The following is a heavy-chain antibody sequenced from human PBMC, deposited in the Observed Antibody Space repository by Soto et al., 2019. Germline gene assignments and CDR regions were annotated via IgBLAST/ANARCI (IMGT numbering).Heavy chain of an antibody. CDR3: AKDASNYFYYYYMDV. V-gene: IGHV3-9*01. D-gene: IGHD4-4*01. CDR2: ISWNSGSI. J-gene: IGHJ6*03. Sequence: PGGSLRLSCAASGFTFDDYAMHWVRQAQGKGLEWVSGISWNSGSIGYADSVKGRFTISRDNAKNSLYLQMNSLRAEDTALYYCAKDASNYFYYYYMDVWGKGTTVTVSS. CDR1: GFTFDDYA.